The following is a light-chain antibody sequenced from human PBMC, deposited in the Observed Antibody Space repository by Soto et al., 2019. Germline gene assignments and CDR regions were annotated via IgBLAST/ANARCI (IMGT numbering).Light chain of an antibody. V-gene: IGKV3-15*01. CDR3: QQYNNWPPYT. CDR2: GAS. J-gene: IGKJ2*01. Sequence: EIVMTQSPATLSVSPGERATLSCRASQSVSSNLAWYQQKPGQAPRLLIYGASTRATGIPARFSGSGSGTEFTLNISTLQSEDFPVYYCQQYNNWPPYTFGQGTKLEIK. CDR1: QSVSSN.